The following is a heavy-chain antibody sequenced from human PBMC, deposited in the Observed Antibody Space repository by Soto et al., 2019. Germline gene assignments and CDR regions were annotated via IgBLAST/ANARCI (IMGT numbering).Heavy chain of an antibody. V-gene: IGHV1-3*01. J-gene: IGHJ5*02. Sequence: ASVKVSCKASGYTFTSYAMHWVRQAPGQRLEWMGWINAGNGNTKYSQKFQGRVTITRDTSASTAYMELSSLRSEDTAVYYCARSQTAGYEFWSGYYTDLNWFDPWGQGTLGTVSS. CDR3: ARSQTAGYEFWSGYYTDLNWFDP. CDR2: INAGNGNT. D-gene: IGHD3-3*01. CDR1: GYTFTSYA.